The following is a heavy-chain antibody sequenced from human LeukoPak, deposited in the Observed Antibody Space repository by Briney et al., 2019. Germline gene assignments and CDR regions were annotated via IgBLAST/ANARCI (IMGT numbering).Heavy chain of an antibody. CDR3: AKEGFDS. J-gene: IGHJ4*02. CDR1: GFTFSSYG. CDR2: ISYDGSNK. V-gene: IGHV3-30*18. Sequence: GGSLRLSCAASGFTFSSYGMHWVRQAPGKGLEWVAVISYDGSNKYYADSVKGRFTISRDNSKNTLYLQMNSLRAEDTAVYYCAKEGFDSWGQGTLVTVSS.